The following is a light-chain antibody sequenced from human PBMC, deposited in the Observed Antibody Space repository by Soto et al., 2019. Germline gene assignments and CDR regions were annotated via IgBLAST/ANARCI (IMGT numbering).Light chain of an antibody. CDR1: QTVTNNH. Sequence: EIVLTQSPDTMSLSPGGRATLSGRASQTVTNNHLAWYQHKPGQAPRHLIYNVSRRATGIPDRFSGSGSGTDFTLTISRLDPDDVAVYYCQQYGSSPTWTVGLGTRVEIK. CDR2: NVS. V-gene: IGKV3-20*01. CDR3: QQYGSSPTWT. J-gene: IGKJ1*01.